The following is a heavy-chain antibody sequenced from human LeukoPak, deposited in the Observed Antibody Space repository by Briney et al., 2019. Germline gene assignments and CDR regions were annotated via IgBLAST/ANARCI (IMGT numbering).Heavy chain of an antibody. CDR3: ARDTRWGDGLLH. J-gene: IGHJ4*02. V-gene: IGHV3-66*01. CDR1: GFTVCLNY. Sequence: GGSVSLFCGACGFTVCLNYVRGLRGARGGGVVGVSVIYSGGSTYYADSVKGRFTIPRDNSKNTLYLQMNSLRAEDTAVYYCARDTRWGDGLLHWGQGTLVTVSS. D-gene: IGHD2-2*01. CDR2: IYSGGST.